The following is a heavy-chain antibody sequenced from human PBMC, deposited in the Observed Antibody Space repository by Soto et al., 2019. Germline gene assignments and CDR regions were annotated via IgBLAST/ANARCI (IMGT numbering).Heavy chain of an antibody. CDR1: GYTFIRYG. J-gene: IGHJ6*04. V-gene: IGHV1-18*01. Sequence: QVQLAQSTGEVKKPGASVRVSCKATGYTFIRYGIAWVRQAPGQGFEWMGWISPYNDHTVYAQKFQGRVTMTADTSTRTAYMNLRGLKSDDTAVYYCARGGYYDNSWGKLSHYGLDVWGKGTSVSVFS. CDR3: ARGGYYDNSWGKLSHYGLDV. D-gene: IGHD3-16*01. CDR2: ISPYNDHT.